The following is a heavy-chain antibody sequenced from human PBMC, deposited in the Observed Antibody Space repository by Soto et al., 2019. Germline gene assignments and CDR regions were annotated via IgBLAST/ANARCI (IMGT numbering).Heavy chain of an antibody. CDR1: GFTFSSYA. D-gene: IGHD3-10*01. CDR3: AKDLSYYGSGSYYGPYNWFDP. CDR2: ISGSGGST. V-gene: IGHV3-23*01. J-gene: IGHJ5*02. Sequence: GGSLRLSCAASGFTFSSYAMSWVRQAPGKGLEWVSAISGSGGSTYYADSVKGRFTISRDNSKNTLYLQMNSLRAEDTAVYYCAKDLSYYGSGSYYGPYNWFDPWGQGTLVTVSS.